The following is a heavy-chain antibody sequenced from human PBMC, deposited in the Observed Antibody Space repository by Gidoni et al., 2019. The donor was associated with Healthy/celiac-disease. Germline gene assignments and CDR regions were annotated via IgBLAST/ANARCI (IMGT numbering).Heavy chain of an antibody. CDR3: ARGSYGSRWEYYYYYYMDV. CDR2: INHSGST. V-gene: IGHV4-34*01. Sequence: QVQLQQWGAGLLKPSETLSPTCAVYGGSFSGYYWIWIRQPPGKGLDWLGEINHSGSTQYNPSLKSRVTISVETSKNQCSLKVSSGTAADTAVYYCARGSYGSRWEYYYYYYMDVWGKGTTVTVSS. D-gene: IGHD5-18*01. J-gene: IGHJ6*03. CDR1: GGSFSGYY.